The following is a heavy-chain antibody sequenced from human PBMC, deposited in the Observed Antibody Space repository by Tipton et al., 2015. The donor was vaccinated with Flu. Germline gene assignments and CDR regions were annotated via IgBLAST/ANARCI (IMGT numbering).Heavy chain of an antibody. V-gene: IGHV3-30*18. D-gene: IGHD3-3*01. Sequence: SPRLSCAASGFTFSSYGMHWVRQAPGKGLEWVAVISYDGSNKYYADSVKGRFTISRDNSKNTLYLQMNSLRAEDTAVYYCAKDTAYYDFWSGLIDYWGQGTLVTVSS. CDR3: AKDTAYYDFWSGLIDY. CDR2: ISYDGSNK. J-gene: IGHJ4*02. CDR1: GFTFSSYG.